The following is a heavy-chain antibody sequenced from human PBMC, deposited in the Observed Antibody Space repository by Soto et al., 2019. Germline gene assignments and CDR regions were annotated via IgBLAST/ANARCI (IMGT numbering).Heavy chain of an antibody. Sequence: SLGLSCAASGFTFSSYGMHWVRQAPGKGLEWVAVIWYDGSNKYYADSVKGRFTISRDNSKNTLYLQMNSLRAEDTAVYYCARESPNYDILTGYQAAFDIWGQGTMVTLSS. J-gene: IGHJ3*02. D-gene: IGHD3-9*01. V-gene: IGHV3-33*01. CDR2: IWYDGSNK. CDR1: GFTFSSYG. CDR3: ARESPNYDILTGYQAAFDI.